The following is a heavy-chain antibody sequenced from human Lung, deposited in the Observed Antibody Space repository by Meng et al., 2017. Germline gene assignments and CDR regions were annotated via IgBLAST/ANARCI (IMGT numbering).Heavy chain of an antibody. V-gene: IGHV4-34*01. CDR1: GGSFSDYY. CDR3: ARGPTTMAHDFDY. Sequence: QRRLRQWGAGLLNPSETLSLTCVVSGGSFSDYYWSWIRQPPGKGLEWIGEINHSGSTNYNPSLESRATISVDTSQNNLSLKLSSVTAADSAVYYCARGPTTMAHDFDYWGQGTLVTVSS. J-gene: IGHJ4*02. D-gene: IGHD4-11*01. CDR2: INHSGST.